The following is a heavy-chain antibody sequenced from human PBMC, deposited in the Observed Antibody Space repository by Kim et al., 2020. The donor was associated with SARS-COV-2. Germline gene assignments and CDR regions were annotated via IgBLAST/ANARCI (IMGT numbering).Heavy chain of an antibody. CDR3: ASGVDSGPFDY. D-gene: IGHD3-10*01. CDR1: GFTFSSYA. V-gene: IGHV3-30-3*01. Sequence: GGSLRLSCAASGFTFSSYAMHWVRQAPGKGLEWVAVISYDGSNKYYADSVKGRFTISRDNSKNTLYLQMNSLRAEDTAVYYCASGVDSGPFDYWGQGTLVTVSS. CDR2: ISYDGSNK. J-gene: IGHJ4*02.